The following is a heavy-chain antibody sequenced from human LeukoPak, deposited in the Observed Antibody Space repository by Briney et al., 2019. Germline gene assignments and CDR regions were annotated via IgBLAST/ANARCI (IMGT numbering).Heavy chain of an antibody. Sequence: GGSLRLSCAASGFTFSSCTMNWVRQALGQGLEWVSTISDPHSGSQTHYADSVKGRFTISRDDSQNTVYLQMDSLRAEDTAVYYCANPKNDYGDQYNYFDPWGQGTLVTVSS. CDR3: ANPKNDYGDQYNYFDP. CDR1: GFTFSSCT. V-gene: IGHV3-23*01. D-gene: IGHD4-17*01. J-gene: IGHJ5*02. CDR2: ISDPHSGSQT.